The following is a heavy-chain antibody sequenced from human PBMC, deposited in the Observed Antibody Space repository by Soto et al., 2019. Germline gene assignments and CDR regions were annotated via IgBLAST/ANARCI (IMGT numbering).Heavy chain of an antibody. V-gene: IGHV1-3*01. CDR3: ARGRDGGFDP. CDR1: GYTFTNYA. Sequence: QVQLVQSGAEVKKPGASVKVSCKASGYTFTNYAMQWVRQAPGQRLEWMGWINGGNGNTRYSQKFQGRVTITRDTSAGTGYMELSSLKSEATAVYYCARGRDGGFDPWGQGTLVTVSS. CDR2: INGGNGNT. J-gene: IGHJ5*02. D-gene: IGHD3-16*01.